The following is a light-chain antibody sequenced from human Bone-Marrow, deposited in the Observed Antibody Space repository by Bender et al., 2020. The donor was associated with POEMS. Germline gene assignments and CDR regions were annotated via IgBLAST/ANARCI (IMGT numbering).Light chain of an antibody. Sequence: SYELIQPPSVSVSPGQTATIACSGSNLGEKYACWYQQRPGQSPVLVIYEVSKRPSGIPERFSGSNSGNTATLTISGTQAMDEADYYCQAWDTSTAWGVFGGGTKLTVL. V-gene: IGLV3-1*01. J-gene: IGLJ2*01. CDR2: EVS. CDR3: QAWDTSTAWGV. CDR1: NLGEKY.